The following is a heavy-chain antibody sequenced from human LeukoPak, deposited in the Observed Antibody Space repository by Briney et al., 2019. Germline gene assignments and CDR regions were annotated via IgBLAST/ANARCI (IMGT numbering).Heavy chain of an antibody. CDR2: LNWNGGTT. CDR1: GFTFDDNG. CDR3: ATHSYYYGSGSYPHYLDY. Sequence: GGSLRLSCAASGFTFDDNGMSWVRQAPGKGLEWVSGLNWNGGTTGYADSVKGRFTVSRDNAKNFLYLQMNSLRAEDTALSYCATHSYYYGSGSYPHYLDYWGQGTLVTVSS. D-gene: IGHD3-10*01. V-gene: IGHV3-20*04. J-gene: IGHJ4*02.